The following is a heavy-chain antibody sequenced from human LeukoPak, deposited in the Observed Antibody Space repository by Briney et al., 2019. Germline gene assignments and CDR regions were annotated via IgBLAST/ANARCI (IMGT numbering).Heavy chain of an antibody. CDR2: IYKSGTT. D-gene: IGHD1-7*01. CDR1: GGPISSYY. V-gene: IGHV4-4*07. CDR3: ARGGLGRELL. Sequence: SEALSLTCTVSGGPISSYYWTWIRQPAGKGLEWIGHIYKSGTTNYNRSLKSRVTMSIDTSKNQFSLKVISVTAADTAVYYCARGGLGRELLWGQGTLVTVSS. J-gene: IGHJ4*02.